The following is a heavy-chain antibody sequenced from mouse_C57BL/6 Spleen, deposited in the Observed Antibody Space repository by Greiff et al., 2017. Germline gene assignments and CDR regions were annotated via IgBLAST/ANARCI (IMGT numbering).Heavy chain of an antibody. D-gene: IGHD4-1*01. CDR1: GYTFTSYW. V-gene: IGHV1-69*01. CDR2: IDPSDSYT. Sequence: QVQLQQPGAELVMPGASVKLSCKASGYTFTSYWMHWVKQRPGQGLEWIGEIDPSDSYTTYNQKFKGTSTLTVDTSSSTANMQLSRLTSEDSAVYYGAREVNCAGDCDVWGTGTMVTVSA. CDR3: AREVNCAGDCDV. J-gene: IGHJ1*03.